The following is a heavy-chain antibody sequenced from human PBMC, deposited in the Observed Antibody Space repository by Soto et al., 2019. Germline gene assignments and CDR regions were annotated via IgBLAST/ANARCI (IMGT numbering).Heavy chain of an antibody. J-gene: IGHJ5*02. CDR1: GGSISSGDYY. V-gene: IGHV4-30-4*01. CDR3: ARERPDGARLDP. Sequence: SETLSLTCAVSGGSISSGDYYWSWIRQPPGKGLEWIGYIYYSGSTYYNPSLKSRVTISVDTSKNQFSMKLSSVTAADTAVYYCARERPDGARLDPWGQGTLVTVSS. CDR2: IYYSGST. D-gene: IGHD6-6*01.